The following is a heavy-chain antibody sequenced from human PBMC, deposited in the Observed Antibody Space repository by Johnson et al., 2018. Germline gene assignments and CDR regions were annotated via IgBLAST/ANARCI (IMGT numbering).Heavy chain of an antibody. D-gene: IGHD7-27*01. CDR3: AKGGGPRLGLVQH. V-gene: IGHV3-21*01. Sequence: EELGEAGGGLVQPGRSLRLCCAASGFTFDDYAMHWVRQAPGKALEWVSSIRSSSSYIYYADTVKGRFTISRDNAKNSLYLQMNSLRAEDTAVYYCAKGGGPRLGLVQHWGQGTLVTVSS. CDR1: GFTFDDYA. CDR2: IRSSSSYI. J-gene: IGHJ1*01.